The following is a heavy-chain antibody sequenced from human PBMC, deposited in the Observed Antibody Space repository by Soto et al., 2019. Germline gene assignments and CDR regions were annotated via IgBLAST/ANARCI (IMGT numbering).Heavy chain of an antibody. V-gene: IGHV3-9*01. CDR3: AKDIGVIRVENAFDI. CDR1: GFTFDDYA. J-gene: IGHJ3*02. D-gene: IGHD3-10*01. CDR2: ISWNSGSI. Sequence: GGSLRLSCAASGFTFDDYAMHWVRQAPGKGLEWVSGISWNSGSIGYADSVKGRFTISRDNAKNSLYLQMNSLRAEDTALYYCAKDIGVIRVENAFDIWGQGTMVTVSS.